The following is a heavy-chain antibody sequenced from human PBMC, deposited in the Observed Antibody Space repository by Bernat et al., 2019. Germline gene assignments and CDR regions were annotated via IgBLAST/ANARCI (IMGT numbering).Heavy chain of an antibody. CDR3: ARVLLPTEDGMDV. CDR1: GGSVSSGSYY. Sequence: QVQLQESGPGLVKPSETLSLTCTVSGGSVSSGSYYWSWIRQPPGKGLEWIGYIYYSGSTYYNPSLKSRVTISVDTSKNQFSLKLSSVTAADTAVYYCARVLLPTEDGMDVWGKGPTVTVSS. CDR2: IYYSGST. D-gene: IGHD3-3*01. J-gene: IGHJ6*04. V-gene: IGHV4-61*01.